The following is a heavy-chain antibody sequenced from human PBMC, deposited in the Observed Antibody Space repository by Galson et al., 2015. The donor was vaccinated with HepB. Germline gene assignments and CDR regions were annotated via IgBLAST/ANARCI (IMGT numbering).Heavy chain of an antibody. CDR1: GYTFTSYS. CDR3: ARDRSVGGATVGLGDN. CDR2: INAGNGNT. V-gene: IGHV1-3*01. Sequence: SVKVSCKASGYTFTSYSIHWVRQAPGQRLEWMGWINAGNGNTKSSQKLQGRFTITRDTSASSAYLGLSSLRSEDTAVYYCARDRSVGGATVGLGDNWGQGTLVTVSA. D-gene: IGHD1-26*01. J-gene: IGHJ4*02.